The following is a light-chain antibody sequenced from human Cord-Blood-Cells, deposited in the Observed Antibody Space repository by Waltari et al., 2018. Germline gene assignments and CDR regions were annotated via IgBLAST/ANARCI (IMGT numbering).Light chain of an antibody. Sequence: EIVMTQSPATQSVSPGESATLSCRASQSVSSNLAWYQQKPGQAPRLLIYGASTRATGIPARFSGSGSGTECTLTSSSLQSEDLAVYYCQQYNNWPRWTFGQGTKVEIK. CDR3: QQYNNWPRWT. J-gene: IGKJ1*01. CDR1: QSVSSN. V-gene: IGKV3-15*01. CDR2: GAS.